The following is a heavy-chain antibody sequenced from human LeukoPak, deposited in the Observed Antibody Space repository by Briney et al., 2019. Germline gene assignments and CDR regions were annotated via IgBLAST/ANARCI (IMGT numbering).Heavy chain of an antibody. CDR2: IKQDGSET. Sequence: PGGSLRLSCAVSGFSFSDYWMSWVRQAPGKGLEWVANIKQDGSETNYVDSVRGRFTISRDNAKKSLYLEMSSLRAEDTALYYCAREWEGCSTTDCPFDFWGQGTLVTVSS. V-gene: IGHV3-7*03. CDR1: GFSFSDYW. CDR3: AREWEGCSTTDCPFDF. D-gene: IGHD2-2*01. J-gene: IGHJ4*02.